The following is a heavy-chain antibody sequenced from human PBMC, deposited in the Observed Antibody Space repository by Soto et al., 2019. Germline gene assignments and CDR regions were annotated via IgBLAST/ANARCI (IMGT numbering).Heavy chain of an antibody. D-gene: IGHD3-3*01. CDR3: TLYYDFWSGYYGLDY. CDR2: IKSKTDGGTT. V-gene: IGHV3-15*07. Sequence: GGSLRLSCAASGFTFSNAWMNWVRQAPGKGLEWVGRIKSKTDGGTTDYAAPVKGRFTISRDDSKNTLYLQMNSLKTEDTAVYYCTLYYDFWSGYYGLDYWGQGTLVTVYS. J-gene: IGHJ4*02. CDR1: GFTFSNAW.